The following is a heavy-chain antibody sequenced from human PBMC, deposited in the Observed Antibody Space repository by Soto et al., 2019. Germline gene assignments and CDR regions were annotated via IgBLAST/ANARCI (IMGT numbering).Heavy chain of an antibody. CDR3: ARTVVVVPAAIMTGGYYFDY. D-gene: IGHD2-2*02. J-gene: IGHJ4*02. CDR2: IIPIFGTA. Sequence: GASVKVSCKASGGTFSSYAISWVRQAPGQGLEWMGGIIPIFGTANYAQKFQGRVTITADESTSTAYMELSSLRSEDTAVYYCARTVVVVPAAIMTGGYYFDYWGQGTLVTVSS. CDR1: GGTFSSYA. V-gene: IGHV1-69*13.